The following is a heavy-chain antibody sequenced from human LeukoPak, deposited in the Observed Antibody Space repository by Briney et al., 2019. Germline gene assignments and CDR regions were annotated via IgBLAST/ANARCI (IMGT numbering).Heavy chain of an antibody. J-gene: IGHJ6*02. CDR2: INQDGSQK. V-gene: IGHV3-7*01. CDR3: ASDSPYYGMDV. CDR1: GFTFSDYW. Sequence: PGGSLRLSCAASGFTFSDYWMNWVRQAPGKGLEWVANINQDGSQKHYVDSVKGRFTISRDNAKNTLYLQMSGLRVEDTAVYHCASDSPYYGMDVWGQGTTVTVSS.